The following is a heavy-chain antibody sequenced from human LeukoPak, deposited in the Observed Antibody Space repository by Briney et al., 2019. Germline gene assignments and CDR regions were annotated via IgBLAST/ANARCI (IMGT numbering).Heavy chain of an antibody. CDR3: ARVFRDYYFDY. CDR1: GFSFSNYN. Sequence: PGGSLRLSCAASGFSFSNYNMNWVRQAPGKGLEWVSSITMSSSFIYYADSVKGRFTISRDNAKNSVFLQMNSLRAEDTAVYCCARVFRDYYFDYWCQGALVTVSS. V-gene: IGHV3-21*01. CDR2: ITMSSSFI. J-gene: IGHJ4*02. D-gene: IGHD3-9*01.